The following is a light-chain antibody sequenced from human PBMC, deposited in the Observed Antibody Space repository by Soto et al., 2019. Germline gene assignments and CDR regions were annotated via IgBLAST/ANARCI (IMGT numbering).Light chain of an antibody. CDR1: QSVSKS. CDR2: RTS. V-gene: IGKV3-11*01. Sequence: EIVLTQSPATLSLSPGERATLSCRASQSVSKSLAWYQQKPGQAPRLLIYRTSNRATGIPARFSGSGSRIDFTLTISSLEPEDFAVYYCQQANNWPVFTFGPGTKVDIK. J-gene: IGKJ3*01. CDR3: QQANNWPVFT.